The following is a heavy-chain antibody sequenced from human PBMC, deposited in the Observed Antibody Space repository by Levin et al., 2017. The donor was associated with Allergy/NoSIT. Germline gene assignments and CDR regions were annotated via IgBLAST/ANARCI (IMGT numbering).Heavy chain of an antibody. D-gene: IGHD2-15*01. J-gene: IGHJ4*02. V-gene: IGHV3-74*01. CDR3: ARGGCSATSCLDY. CDR1: GFTFSSYY. Sequence: ASVKVSCAASGFTFSSYYMHWVRQAPGKGLAWVSNIHTDTSVTNYADSVKGRFTISRDNAKNTLYLQMNSLRAEDTAVYYCARGGCSATSCLDYWGQGTLVTVSS. CDR2: IHTDTSVT.